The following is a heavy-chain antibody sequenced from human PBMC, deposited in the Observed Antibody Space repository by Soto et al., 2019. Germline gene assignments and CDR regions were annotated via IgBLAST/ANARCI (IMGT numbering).Heavy chain of an antibody. CDR2: ISGSGGST. CDR1: GFTFSSYA. V-gene: IGHV3-23*01. CDR3: AKGFPYYDILTGKHFDY. J-gene: IGHJ4*02. Sequence: GGSLRLSCAASGFTFSSYAMSWVRQAPGKGLEWVSAISGSGGSTYYADSVKGRFTISRDNSKNTLYLQMNSLRAEDTAVYYCAKGFPYYDILTGKHFDYWGQGTLVTVSS. D-gene: IGHD3-9*01.